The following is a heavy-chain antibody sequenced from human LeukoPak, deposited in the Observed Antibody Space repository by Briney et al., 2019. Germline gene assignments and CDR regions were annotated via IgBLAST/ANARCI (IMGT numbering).Heavy chain of an antibody. CDR1: GGSFSGYY. CDR2: INHSGST. D-gene: IGHD1-26*01. CDR3: ARGWGGATLDY. V-gene: IGHV4-34*01. J-gene: IGHJ4*02. Sequence: PSETLSLTCAVYGGSFSGYYWSWIRQPPGKGLEWIGEINHSGSTNYNPSLKSRVTISVDTSKNQFSLKLSSVTAADTAVYYCARGWGGATLDYWGQGTLVTVFS.